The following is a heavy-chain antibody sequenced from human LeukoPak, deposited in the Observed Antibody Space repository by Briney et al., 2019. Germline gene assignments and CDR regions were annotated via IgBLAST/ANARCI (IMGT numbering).Heavy chain of an antibody. CDR3: VRVGRQLAHYYYYYMDV. V-gene: IGHV3-53*01. D-gene: IGHD6-13*01. Sequence: GGSLRLSCAASGFTVSSNYMSWVRQAPGKGLEWVSVIYSGGSTYYADSVKGRFTISRDNSKNTLYLQMNSLRAEDTAVYYCVRVGRQLAHYYYYYMDVWGKGTTVTVSS. CDR2: IYSGGST. J-gene: IGHJ6*03. CDR1: GFTVSSNY.